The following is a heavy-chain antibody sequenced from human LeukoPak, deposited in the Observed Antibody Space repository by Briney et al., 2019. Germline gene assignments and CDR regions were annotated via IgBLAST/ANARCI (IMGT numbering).Heavy chain of an antibody. Sequence: PGGSLRLSCAASGNYWMHWVRQAPGKGLVWVSHVNSDGSWTSHADSVKGRFTISKDNAKNTVYLQMNNLRTEDTAVYYCVSFYETNWGQGTLVTVSS. J-gene: IGHJ4*02. CDR3: VSFYETN. CDR2: VNSDGSWT. V-gene: IGHV3-74*01. CDR1: GNYW. D-gene: IGHD2-2*01.